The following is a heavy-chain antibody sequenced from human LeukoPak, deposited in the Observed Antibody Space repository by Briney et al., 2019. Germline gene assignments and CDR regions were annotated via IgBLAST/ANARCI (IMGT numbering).Heavy chain of an antibody. CDR1: GFAFSSYW. V-gene: IGHV3-7*01. CDR3: ANQAYSQFDY. J-gene: IGHJ4*02. Sequence: GGSLRLSCVASGFAFSSYWMSWVRQAPGKGLELVANISPDGSAEDYVDSVRGRFAIPRDNAKRSLYLQMNSLSPEDTAVYYCANQAYSQFDYWGQGTLVSASS. CDR2: ISPDGSAE. D-gene: IGHD4-11*01.